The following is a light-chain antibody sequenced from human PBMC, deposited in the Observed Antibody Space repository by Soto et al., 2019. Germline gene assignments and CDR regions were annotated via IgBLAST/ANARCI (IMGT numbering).Light chain of an antibody. CDR1: QSVSSSD. V-gene: IGKV3-15*01. J-gene: IGKJ4*01. CDR3: PQSNNWPPLT. Sequence: EIVLTQSPGTMSLSPGEGATLSCRASQSVSSSDLAWYQQKPGQAPRLLIYGVSPRATGVPARFSGSGSETDFSLTISSLQIEDFALYYCPQSNNWPPLTFGGGTKVDIK. CDR2: GVS.